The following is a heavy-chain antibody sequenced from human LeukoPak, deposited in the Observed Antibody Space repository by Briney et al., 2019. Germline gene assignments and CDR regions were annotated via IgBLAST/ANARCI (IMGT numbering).Heavy chain of an antibody. Sequence: SETLSLTCAVYGGSFGSYYWSWIRQPPGKGLEWIGYIYYSGSTSYNPSLKSRVTISVDTSKNQFSLSLSSVTAADTAVYYCARGTTVITYFDLWGRGTLVTVSS. CDR3: ARGTTVITYFDL. CDR2: IYYSGST. D-gene: IGHD4-23*01. J-gene: IGHJ2*01. V-gene: IGHV4-59*01. CDR1: GGSFGSYY.